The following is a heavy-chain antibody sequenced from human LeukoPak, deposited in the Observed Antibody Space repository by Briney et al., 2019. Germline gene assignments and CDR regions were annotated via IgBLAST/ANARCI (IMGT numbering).Heavy chain of an antibody. D-gene: IGHD3-10*01. Sequence: SETLSLTCTVSGGSISSSSYYWGWIRQPPGKGLEWLGSIYYSGSTYYNPSLKSRVTISVATSKNQFSLKLSSVTAADTAVYYCAKCRALWFGELPFDDWGQGTLVTVSS. CDR2: IYYSGST. CDR1: GGSISSSSYY. V-gene: IGHV4-39*01. J-gene: IGHJ4*02. CDR3: AKCRALWFGELPFDD.